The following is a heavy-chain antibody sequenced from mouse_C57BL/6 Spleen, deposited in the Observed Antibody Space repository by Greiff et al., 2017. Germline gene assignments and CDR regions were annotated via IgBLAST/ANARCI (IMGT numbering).Heavy chain of an antibody. J-gene: IGHJ4*01. CDR2: IWRGGST. CDR3: AKNHDGYYVGAMDY. V-gene: IGHV2-5*01. Sequence: QVQLKESGPGLVQPSQSLSITCTVSGFSLTSYGVHWVRQSPGKGLEWLGVIWRGGSTDYNAAFMSRLSITKDNSKSQVFFKMNSLQADDTAIYYCAKNHDGYYVGAMDYWGQGTSVTVSS. CDR1: GFSLTSYG. D-gene: IGHD2-3*01.